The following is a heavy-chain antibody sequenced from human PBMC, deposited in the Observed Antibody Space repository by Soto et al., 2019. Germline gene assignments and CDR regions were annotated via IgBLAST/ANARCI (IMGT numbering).Heavy chain of an antibody. J-gene: IGHJ5*02. CDR3: AKDPRGWEVRGVIANYKWFDP. Sequence: PGGSLRLSCAASGFTFSSYAMSWVRQAPGKGLEWVSAISGSGGSTYYADSVKGRFTISRDNSKNTLYLQMNSLRAEDTAVYYCAKDPRGWEVRGVIANYKWFDPWGQGTLVTVSS. CDR2: ISGSGGST. D-gene: IGHD3-10*01. V-gene: IGHV3-23*01. CDR1: GFTFSSYA.